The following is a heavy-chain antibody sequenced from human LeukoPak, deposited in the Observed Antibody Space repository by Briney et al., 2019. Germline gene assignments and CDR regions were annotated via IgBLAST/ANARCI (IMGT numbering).Heavy chain of an antibody. CDR2: ISYDGSNK. CDR1: GFTFSRYA. CDR3: ARAARDGYNPPPYYYYYMDV. J-gene: IGHJ6*03. V-gene: IGHV3-30*04. D-gene: IGHD5-24*01. Sequence: GGSLRLSCAASGFTFSRYAMHWVRQAPGKGLEWVTIISYDGSNKYYADSVKGRFTISRDNSKNTLYMQMNSLRAEDTAVYYCARAARDGYNPPPYYYYYMDVWGKGTTVTVSS.